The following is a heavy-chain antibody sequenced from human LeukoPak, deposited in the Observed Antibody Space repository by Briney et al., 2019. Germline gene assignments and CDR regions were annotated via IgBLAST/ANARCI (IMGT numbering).Heavy chain of an antibody. D-gene: IGHD2-2*03. CDR2: VSYDGSDK. Sequence: PGGSLRLSCAASGFTFSNYGMLWVRQAPGKGLDWVAVVSYDGSDKHYADSVKGRFTISRDNAKNSLYLQMNSLRAEDTAVYYCARDGGLDVALDYWGQGTLVSVSS. CDR3: ARDGGLDVALDY. CDR1: GFTFSNYG. V-gene: IGHV3-30*03. J-gene: IGHJ4*02.